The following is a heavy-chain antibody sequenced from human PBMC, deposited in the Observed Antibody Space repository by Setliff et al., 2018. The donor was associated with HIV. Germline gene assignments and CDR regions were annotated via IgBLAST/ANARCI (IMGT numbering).Heavy chain of an antibody. CDR1: GYSISSGYY. D-gene: IGHD1-20*01. Sequence: LSLTCAVSGYSISSGYYWGWIRQPPGKGLEWIGSIYHSGSTYYNPSLKSRVTISVDTSKNQFSLKLSSVTAADTAVYYCARQYNRQYGMDVWGQGTTVTVXS. V-gene: IGHV4-38-2*01. CDR2: IYHSGST. J-gene: IGHJ6*02. CDR3: ARQYNRQYGMDV.